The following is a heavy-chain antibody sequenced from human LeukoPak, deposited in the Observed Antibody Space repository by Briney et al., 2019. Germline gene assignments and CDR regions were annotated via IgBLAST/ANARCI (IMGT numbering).Heavy chain of an antibody. CDR3: ARIHRYCSGGACYVLDN. V-gene: IGHV4-59*02. CDR2: VYYSGST. CDR1: GGSVSGYY. D-gene: IGHD2-15*01. J-gene: IGHJ4*02. Sequence: SETLSLTCVVSGGSVSGYYWGWVRQPPGRGLEWIGYVYYSGSTNYNPSFKSRITISVDTSRNQFSLQLSSVTAADTAVYYCARIHRYCSGGACYVLDNWGQGTLVAASP.